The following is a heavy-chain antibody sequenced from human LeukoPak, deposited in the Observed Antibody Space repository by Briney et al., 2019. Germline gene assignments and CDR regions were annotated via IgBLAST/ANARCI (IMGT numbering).Heavy chain of an antibody. Sequence: AASVKVSCKASGYTFTGYYMHWVRQAPGQGLEWMGWINPNSGGTNYAQKFQGRVTMTRDTSISTAYMELSRLRSDDTAVYYCARRGSGSSSAFDIWGQGTMVTVSS. CDR1: GYTFTGYY. D-gene: IGHD3-10*01. J-gene: IGHJ3*02. V-gene: IGHV1-2*02. CDR3: ARRGSGSSSAFDI. CDR2: INPNSGGT.